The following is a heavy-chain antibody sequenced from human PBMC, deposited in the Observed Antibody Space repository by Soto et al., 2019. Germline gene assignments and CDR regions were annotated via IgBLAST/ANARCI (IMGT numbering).Heavy chain of an antibody. Sequence: SLRLSCAASGFTFSSYWMSWVRQAPGKGLEWVANIKQDGSEKYYVDSVKGRFTISRDNAKNSLYLQMNSLRAEDTAVYYCARLSYGSGSYYNLNYYYYYGMDVWGQGTTVTVSS. J-gene: IGHJ6*02. CDR3: ARLSYGSGSYYNLNYYYYYGMDV. CDR2: IKQDGSEK. V-gene: IGHV3-7*03. CDR1: GFTFSSYW. D-gene: IGHD3-10*01.